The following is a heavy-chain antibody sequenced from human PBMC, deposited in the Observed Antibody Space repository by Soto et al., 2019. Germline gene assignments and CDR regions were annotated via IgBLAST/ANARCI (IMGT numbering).Heavy chain of an antibody. CDR1: GYTFTSYD. Sequence: WASVKVSCKASGYTFTSYDINWVRQATGQGLEWMGWMNPNSGNTGYAQKFQGRVTMTRNTSISTAYMELSSLRSEDTAVYYCARASYYDFWSGYYRYFDYWGQGTLVTVSS. CDR3: ARASYYDFWSGYYRYFDY. V-gene: IGHV1-8*01. D-gene: IGHD3-3*01. J-gene: IGHJ4*02. CDR2: MNPNSGNT.